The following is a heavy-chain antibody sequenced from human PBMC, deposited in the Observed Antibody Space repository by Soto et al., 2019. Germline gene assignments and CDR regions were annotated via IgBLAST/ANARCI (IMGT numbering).Heavy chain of an antibody. CDR2: IDPSDSYT. Sequence: GESLKISCKGSGYSFTSYWISWVRQMPGKGLEWMGRIDPSDSYTNYSPSFQGHVTISADKSISTAYLQWSSLKASDTAMYYCATRTVTPEGSYYGMDVWGQAPTVTVSS. CDR3: ATRTVTPEGSYYGMDV. J-gene: IGHJ6*02. D-gene: IGHD4-4*01. V-gene: IGHV5-10-1*01. CDR1: GYSFTSYW.